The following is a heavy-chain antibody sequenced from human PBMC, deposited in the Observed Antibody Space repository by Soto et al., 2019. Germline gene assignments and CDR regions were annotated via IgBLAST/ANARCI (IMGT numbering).Heavy chain of an antibody. Sequence: QVQLVQSGAEVKKPGASVKVSCKASGYTFTSYYMHWVRQAPGQGLEWMGIINPSGGSRTYAQKFQGRVTMTRDTSTSTVYMELSSLRSAYTAVYHCIRDVLNSWYYYGTGSEAYFDYWGQGTLVTVSS. CDR2: INPSGGSR. J-gene: IGHJ4*02. CDR1: GYTFTSYY. CDR3: IRDVLNSWYYYGTGSEAYFDY. D-gene: IGHD3-10*01. V-gene: IGHV1-46*03.